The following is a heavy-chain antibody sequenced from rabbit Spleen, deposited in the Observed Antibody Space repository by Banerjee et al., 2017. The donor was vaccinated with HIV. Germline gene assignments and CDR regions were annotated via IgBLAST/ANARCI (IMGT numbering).Heavy chain of an antibody. CDR2: IDVVKSGST. J-gene: IGHJ6*01. CDR1: GFSLNSGYD. V-gene: IGHV1S40*01. CDR3: ARDSSSSFSNYGMDL. Sequence: QSLEESGGGLVKPGASLTLTCKASGFSLNSGYDMCWVRQAPGKGLEWIACIDVVKSGSTYYATWAKGRFTISKTSSTTVTLKATSLTAADTATYFCARDSSSSFSNYGMDLWGQGTLVTVS. D-gene: IGHD1-1*01.